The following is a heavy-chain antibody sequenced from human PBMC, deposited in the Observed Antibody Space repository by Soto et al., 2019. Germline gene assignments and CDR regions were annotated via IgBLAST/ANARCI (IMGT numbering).Heavy chain of an antibody. V-gene: IGHV3-23*01. D-gene: IGHD1-20*01. Sequence: EVQLLESGGGLVQPGGSLRLSCAASGFTFSNYAMTWVRLAPGRGLEWVSVITGGGDTAYYADSVKGRFTISRDNSKNTLYLQMNSLRAEDTALYYCAKRDRSNWSYFDYWGQGTLVTVSS. CDR2: ITGGGDTA. J-gene: IGHJ4*02. CDR1: GFTFSNYA. CDR3: AKRDRSNWSYFDY.